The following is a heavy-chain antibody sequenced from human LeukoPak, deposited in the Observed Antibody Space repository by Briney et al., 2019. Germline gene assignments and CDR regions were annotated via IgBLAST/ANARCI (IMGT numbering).Heavy chain of an antibody. D-gene: IGHD5-18*01. CDR1: GFTFSSYW. J-gene: IGHJ6*03. CDR3: AREMGYSYGRYYYYYMDV. V-gene: IGHV3-7*01. CDR2: IKQDGSEK. Sequence: GGSLRLFCAASGFTFSSYWMSWVRQAPGKGLEWVANIKQDGSEKYYVDSVKGRFTISRDNAKNSLYLQMNSLRAEDTAVYYCAREMGYSYGRYYYYYMDVWGKGTTVTVSS.